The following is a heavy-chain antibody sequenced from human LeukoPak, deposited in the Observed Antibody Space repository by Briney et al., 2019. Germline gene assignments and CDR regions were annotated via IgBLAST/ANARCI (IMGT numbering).Heavy chain of an antibody. D-gene: IGHD5-18*01. CDR2: ISYDGSNK. J-gene: IGHJ4*02. CDR1: GFTFSSYG. V-gene: IGHV3-30*03. Sequence: GGSLRLSCAASGFTFSSYGMHWVRQAPGKGLEWVAVISYDGSNKYYADSVKGRFTISRDNSKNTLYLQMNSLRAEDTAVYYCATGSHQLWFWGQGTLVTVSS. CDR3: ATGSHQLWF.